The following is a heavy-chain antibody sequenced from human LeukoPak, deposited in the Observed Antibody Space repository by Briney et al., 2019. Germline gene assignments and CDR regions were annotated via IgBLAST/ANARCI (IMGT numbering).Heavy chain of an antibody. Sequence: PGGSLRLSCAASGFTFSSYSMNWVRQAPGKGLEWVSSISSSSSYIYYADSVKGRFTISRDNSKNTLYLQMNSLRAEDTAVYYCARVFQGLGGYFDYWGQGTLVTVSS. J-gene: IGHJ4*02. CDR3: ARVFQGLGGYFDY. D-gene: IGHD3-16*01. CDR2: ISSSSSYI. CDR1: GFTFSSYS. V-gene: IGHV3-21*01.